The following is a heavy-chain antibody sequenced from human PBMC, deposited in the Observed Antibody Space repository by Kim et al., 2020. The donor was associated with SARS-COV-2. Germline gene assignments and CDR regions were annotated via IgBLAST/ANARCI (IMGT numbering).Heavy chain of an antibody. Sequence: SETLSLTCTVSGGSISSYYWSWIRQPPGKGLEWIGYIYYSGSTNYNPSLKSRVTISVDTSKNQFSLKLSSVTAADTAVYYCARESDRPYYYGSGSYFHFDYWGQGTLVTVSS. D-gene: IGHD3-10*01. CDR2: IYYSGST. V-gene: IGHV4-59*13. J-gene: IGHJ4*02. CDR3: ARESDRPYYYGSGSYFHFDY. CDR1: GGSISSYY.